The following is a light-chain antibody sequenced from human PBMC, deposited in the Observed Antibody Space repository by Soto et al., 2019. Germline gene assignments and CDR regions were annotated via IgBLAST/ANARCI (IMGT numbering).Light chain of an antibody. CDR2: GAS. J-gene: IGKJ4*01. Sequence: EIVMTQSPATLSVSPGERATLSCRASQSVSSNFAWYQQKPGQAPRLLIYGASTRATGIPARFSGSGSGTEFTLTISSLQSEDFAVYYCKQYNNWPPLTFGGGTKVEIK. V-gene: IGKV3-15*01. CDR3: KQYNNWPPLT. CDR1: QSVSSN.